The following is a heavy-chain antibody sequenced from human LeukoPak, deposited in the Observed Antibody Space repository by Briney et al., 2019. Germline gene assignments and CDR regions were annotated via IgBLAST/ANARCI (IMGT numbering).Heavy chain of an antibody. CDR2: IRYDGSNK. J-gene: IGHJ4*02. CDR1: GFTFSSYG. D-gene: IGHD4-17*01. CDR3: ARDRFSGAGFDY. V-gene: IGHV3-30*02. Sequence: AGGSLRLSCAASGFTFSSYGMHWVRQAPGKGLEWVSFIRYDGSNKYYADSVKGRFTISRDNAKNSLYLQMNSVRAEDTAVYYCARDRFSGAGFDYWGQGTLVTVSS.